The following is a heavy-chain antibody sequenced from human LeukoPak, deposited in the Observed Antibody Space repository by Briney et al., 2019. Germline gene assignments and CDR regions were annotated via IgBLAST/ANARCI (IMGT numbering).Heavy chain of an antibody. J-gene: IGHJ4*02. CDR2: IYYSGKT. CDR3: ARDAAVAGTGGGLY. CDR1: GGSIGSSNYY. V-gene: IGHV4-39*02. Sequence: SETLSLTCTVSGGSIGSSNYYWGWIRQPPGKGLEWIGSIYYSGKTYYNPSLKSRVTISVDTSKDRFSLKLSSVTAADTAVYYCARDAAVAGTGGGLYWGQGALVTVSS. D-gene: IGHD6-19*01.